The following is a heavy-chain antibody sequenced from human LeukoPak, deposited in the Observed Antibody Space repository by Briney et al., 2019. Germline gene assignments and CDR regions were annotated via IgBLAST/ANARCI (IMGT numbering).Heavy chain of an antibody. V-gene: IGHV4-38-2*02. CDR2: IYRSGST. Sequence: SETLSLTCTVSGYSISDGYYWGWIRQPPGKGLERIGNIYRSGSTYYTPSLTSRVTISMDTSKNQLSLKLSSVTAADTAVYYCARGRAAPDFDYWGQGTLVTVSS. D-gene: IGHD2-15*01. CDR1: GYSISDGYY. J-gene: IGHJ4*02. CDR3: ARGRAAPDFDY.